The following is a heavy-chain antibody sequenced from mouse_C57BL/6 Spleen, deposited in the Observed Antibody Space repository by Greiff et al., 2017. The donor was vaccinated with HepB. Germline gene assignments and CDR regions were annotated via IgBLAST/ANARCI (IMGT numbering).Heavy chain of an antibody. CDR3: ARRDWDGGYFDV. V-gene: IGHV1-18*01. CDR2: INPNNGGT. D-gene: IGHD4-1*01. J-gene: IGHJ1*03. CDR1: GYTFTDYN. Sequence: EVQGVESGPELVKPGASVKIPCKASGYTFTDYNMDWVKQSHGKSLEWIGDINPNNGGTIYNQKFKGKATLTVDKSSSTAYMELRSLTSEDTAVYYCARRDWDGGYFDVWGTGTTVTVSS.